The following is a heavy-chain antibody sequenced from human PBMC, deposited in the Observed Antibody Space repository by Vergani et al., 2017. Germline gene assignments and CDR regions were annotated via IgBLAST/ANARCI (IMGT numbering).Heavy chain of an antibody. CDR3: ARQSAMIISQGHVDY. D-gene: IGHD5-18*01. CDR2: VYQSGNT. CDR1: KNSISSRSHY. Sequence: QLQLQESGPGLVRPAENLSLTCTVSKNSISSRSHYWGWVRQSPGRGLEWIGSVYQSGNTVYNPSFKSRVTISVDPSNDQFSLRLASMAAADTAMYFCARQSAMIISQGHVDYWGQGVLVTVAS. J-gene: IGHJ4*02. V-gene: IGHV4-39*01.